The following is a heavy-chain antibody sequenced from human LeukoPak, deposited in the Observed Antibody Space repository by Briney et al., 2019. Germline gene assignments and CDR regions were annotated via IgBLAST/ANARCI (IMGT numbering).Heavy chain of an antibody. CDR3: ARSAAPLIIIFGVATNWFDH. Sequence: SETLSLTCAVYAYSISSGYHWGWIRQSPGMRLGWIGSVYRGGSTSYNPSLKSRVTISVDKSKNQFSLKLNSVTAADTAMYYCARSAAPLIIIFGVATNWFDHWGQGTLVTVSS. CDR2: VYRGGST. J-gene: IGHJ5*02. D-gene: IGHD3-3*01. CDR1: AYSISSGYH. V-gene: IGHV4-38-2*01.